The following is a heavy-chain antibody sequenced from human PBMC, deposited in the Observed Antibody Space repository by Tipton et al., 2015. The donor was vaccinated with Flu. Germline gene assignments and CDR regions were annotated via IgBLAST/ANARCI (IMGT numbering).Heavy chain of an antibody. CDR1: RDSMRSDYF. J-gene: IGHJ5*02. D-gene: IGHD4-11*01. Sequence: LRLSCTVSRDSMRSDYFWGWIRQAPGKGLEWIGNIHYSGSPHYNPSLKSRVTITVDTSKNQFSLRLTSMAAADTALYYCARRDYSSYVSDPKNWFDPWGQGTLVTVSS. CDR2: IHYSGSP. V-gene: IGHV4-38-2*02. CDR3: ARRDYSSYVSDPKNWFDP.